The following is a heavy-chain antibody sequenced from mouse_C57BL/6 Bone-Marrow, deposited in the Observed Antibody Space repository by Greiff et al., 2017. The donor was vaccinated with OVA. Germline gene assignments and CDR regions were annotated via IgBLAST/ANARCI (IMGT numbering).Heavy chain of an antibody. CDR3: TRERLLTIDY. CDR2: IDPETGGT. V-gene: IGHV1-15*01. Sequence: VQLVESGAELVRPGASVTLSCKASGYPFTDYEMHWVKQAPVHGLDWIGVIDPETGGTAYNQKFKGKAILTADKSSSTAYMELRSLTSEDSAVYYCTRERLLTIDYWGQGTTLTVSS. D-gene: IGHD1-1*01. CDR1: GYPFTDYE. J-gene: IGHJ2*01.